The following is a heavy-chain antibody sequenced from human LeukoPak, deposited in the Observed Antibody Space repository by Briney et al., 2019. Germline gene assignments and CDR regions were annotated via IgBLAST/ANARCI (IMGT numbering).Heavy chain of an antibody. CDR3: ARGATRLATAGAEFDS. Sequence: ASVNVSCKASGYNFIGFYMRWVRQAPGQSLEWMGRVNPNSGETSFALSFQGRVTMTRDTSINTAYMELGRLTSDDTAVYFCARGATRLATAGAEFDSWGQGTLVIVSS. CDR2: VNPNSGET. J-gene: IGHJ4*02. D-gene: IGHD6-13*01. CDR1: GYNFIGFY. V-gene: IGHV1-2*06.